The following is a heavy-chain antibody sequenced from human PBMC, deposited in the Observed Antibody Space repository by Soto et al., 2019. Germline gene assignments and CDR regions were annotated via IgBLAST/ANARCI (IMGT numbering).Heavy chain of an antibody. CDR1: GYTFTSYY. V-gene: IGHV1-46*03. CDR3: ARDLGVDYDFWIGYSRLVGWFAP. D-gene: IGHD3-3*01. J-gene: IGHJ5*02. Sequence: ASVKVSCKASGYTFTSYYMHWVRQAPGQGLEWMGIINPSGGSTSYAQKFQGRVTMTRDTSTSTVYMELSSLRSEDTAVYYCARDLGVDYDFWIGYSRLVGWFAPWGRGTLVTVSA. CDR2: INPSGGST.